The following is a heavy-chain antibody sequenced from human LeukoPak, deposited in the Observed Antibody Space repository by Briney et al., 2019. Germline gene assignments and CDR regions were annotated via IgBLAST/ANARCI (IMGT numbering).Heavy chain of an antibody. D-gene: IGHD1-26*01. V-gene: IGHV4-4*07. CDR3: AKEGMGSEATTADGAFDI. CDR2: FYTSGST. Sequence: SETLSLTCTVSGGSISSYYWSWIRQPAGKGLEWIGRFYTSGSTNNNPSLKSRVTISVDTSNNQISLKLTSVTAADTAIYFCAKEGMGSEATTADGAFDIWGQGTTVTVSS. J-gene: IGHJ3*02. CDR1: GGSISSYY.